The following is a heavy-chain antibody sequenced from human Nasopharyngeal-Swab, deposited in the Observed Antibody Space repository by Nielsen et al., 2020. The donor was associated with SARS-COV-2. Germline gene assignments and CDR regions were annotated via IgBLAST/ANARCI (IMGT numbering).Heavy chain of an antibody. CDR2: INHSGST. V-gene: IGHV4-34*01. CDR3: AAVNWSSWYYDY. J-gene: IGHJ4*02. CDR1: GGSFSGYY. Sequence: SETLSLTCAVYGGSFSGYYWSWIRQPPGKGLEWIGEINHSGSTNYNPSLKSRVTISLDTSKNQFSLKLSSVTAADTAVYYCAAVNWSSWYYDYWGQGTLVTVSS. D-gene: IGHD6-13*01.